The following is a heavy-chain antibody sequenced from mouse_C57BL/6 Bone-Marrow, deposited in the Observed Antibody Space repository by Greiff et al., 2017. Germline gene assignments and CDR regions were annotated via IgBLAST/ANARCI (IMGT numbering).Heavy chain of an antibody. Sequence: QVQLKQPGAELVKPGASVKLSCKASGYTFTSYWMHWVKQRPGQGLEWIGMIHPNSGSTYYNEKFKSKATLTVDKSSSPAYMQLSSLTSECSAGYYCARGRADWGQGTLVTVSA. CDR2: IHPNSGST. CDR3: ARGRAD. D-gene: IGHD3-3*01. CDR1: GYTFTSYW. J-gene: IGHJ3*01. V-gene: IGHV1-64*01.